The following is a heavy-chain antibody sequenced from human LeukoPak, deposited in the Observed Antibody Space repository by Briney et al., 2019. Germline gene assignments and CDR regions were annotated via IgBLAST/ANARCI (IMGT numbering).Heavy chain of an antibody. Sequence: SETLSLTCIVSAYSISSGYYWSWIRQPPGKGLEWIGEINHSGSTNYNPSLKSRVTISVDTSKNQFSLKLSSVTAADTAVYYCARGHSSSSYTFDYWGQGTLVTVSS. J-gene: IGHJ4*02. CDR1: AYSISSGYY. D-gene: IGHD6-6*01. V-gene: IGHV4-38-2*02. CDR3: ARGHSSSSYTFDY. CDR2: INHSGST.